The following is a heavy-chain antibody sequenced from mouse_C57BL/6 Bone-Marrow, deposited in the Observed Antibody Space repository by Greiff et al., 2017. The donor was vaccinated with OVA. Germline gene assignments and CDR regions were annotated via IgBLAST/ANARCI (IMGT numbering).Heavy chain of an antibody. J-gene: IGHJ2*01. CDR3: ARVDYLDY. V-gene: IGHV1-81*01. Sequence: VKLQESGAELARPGASVKLSCKASGYTFTSYGISWVKQRTGQGLEWIGEIYPRSGNTYYNEKFKGKATLTADKSSSTAYMELRSLTSEDSAVYFCARVDYLDYWGQGTTLTVSS. CDR1: GYTFTSYG. CDR2: IYPRSGNT.